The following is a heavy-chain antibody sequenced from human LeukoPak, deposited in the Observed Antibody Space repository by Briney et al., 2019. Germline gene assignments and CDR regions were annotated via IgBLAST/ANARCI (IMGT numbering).Heavy chain of an antibody. CDR3: ARTRYYYNSRSYGAPYYFDY. V-gene: IGHV4-39*01. J-gene: IGHJ4*02. CDR1: GGSISSNSYY. Sequence: SETLSLTCAVSGGSISSNSYYGGWVRQPPGKGLEWIGSIYYSGSTYYNPSLKSRVTISVDTSKNQFSLKLSSVTAADTAMYYCARTRYYYNSRSYGAPYYFDYWGQGTLVTVSS. CDR2: IYYSGST. D-gene: IGHD3-10*01.